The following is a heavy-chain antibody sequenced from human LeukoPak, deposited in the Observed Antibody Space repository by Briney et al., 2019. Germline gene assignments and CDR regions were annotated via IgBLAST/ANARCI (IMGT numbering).Heavy chain of an antibody. CDR3: AKDRDSSGWWRFDY. D-gene: IGHD6-19*01. CDR1: GFTFSSYS. Sequence: PGGSLRLSCAASGFTFSSYSMNWVRQAPGKGLEWVSSISSSSSYIYYADSVKGRFTISRDNAKNSLYLQMNSLRAEDTAVYYCAKDRDSSGWWRFDYWGQGTLVTVSS. CDR2: ISSSSSYI. V-gene: IGHV3-21*01. J-gene: IGHJ4*02.